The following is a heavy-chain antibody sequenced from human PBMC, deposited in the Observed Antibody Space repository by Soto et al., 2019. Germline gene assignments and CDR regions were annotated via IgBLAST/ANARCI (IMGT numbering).Heavy chain of an antibody. V-gene: IGHV3-64D*08. Sequence: VGPKRLSCAASWFKFRSFVMHWVSKDQGKGLEYVSAISSNGGSTYYADSVKGRFTISRDNSKNTLYLQMSSLRAEDTAVYYCVKDRRFLEWLPPFYWGQGTLVTVSS. D-gene: IGHD3-3*01. J-gene: IGHJ4*02. CDR2: ISSNGGST. CDR3: VKDRRFLEWLPPFY. CDR1: WFKFRSFV.